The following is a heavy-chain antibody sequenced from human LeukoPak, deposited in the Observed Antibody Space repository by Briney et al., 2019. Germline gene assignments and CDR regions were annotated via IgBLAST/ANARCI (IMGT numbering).Heavy chain of an antibody. CDR3: ARVRRSWDRGWFDP. CDR1: GNTFTGYY. D-gene: IGHD1-26*01. V-gene: IGHV1-2*02. CDR2: ISPNSGGT. Sequence: GASVKVSCKASGNTFTGYYMHWVRQAPGQGLEWMGWISPNSGGTNCAQKFQGRVTMTRDTSISTAYMELSRLRSDDTAVYYCARVRRSWDRGWFDPWGQGTLVTVSS. J-gene: IGHJ5*02.